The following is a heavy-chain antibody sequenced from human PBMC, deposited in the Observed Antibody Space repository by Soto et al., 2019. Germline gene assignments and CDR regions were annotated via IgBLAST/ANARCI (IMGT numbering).Heavy chain of an antibody. Sequence: GGSLRLSCAASGFTFSSYSMNWVRQAPGKGLEWVSSISSSSSYIYYADSVKGRFTISRDNAKNSLYLQMNSLRAEDTAVYYCARGRSRLGMDVWGQGTTVTVYS. CDR2: ISSSSSYI. V-gene: IGHV3-21*01. D-gene: IGHD6-25*01. CDR1: GFTFSSYS. CDR3: ARGRSRLGMDV. J-gene: IGHJ6*02.